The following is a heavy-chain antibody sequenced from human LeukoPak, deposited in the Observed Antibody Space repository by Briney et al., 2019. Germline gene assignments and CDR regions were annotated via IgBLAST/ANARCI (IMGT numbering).Heavy chain of an antibody. CDR3: ARDPRVSSSWYRFTAFDI. J-gene: IGHJ3*02. CDR1: GGSISSSSYY. D-gene: IGHD6-13*01. Sequence: SETLSLTCTVSGGSISSSSYYWGWIRQPPGKGLEWIGSIYYSGSTYYNPSLKSRVTISVDTSKNQFSLKLSSVTAADTAVYYCARDPRVSSSWYRFTAFDIWGQGTMVTVSS. V-gene: IGHV4-39*07. CDR2: IYYSGST.